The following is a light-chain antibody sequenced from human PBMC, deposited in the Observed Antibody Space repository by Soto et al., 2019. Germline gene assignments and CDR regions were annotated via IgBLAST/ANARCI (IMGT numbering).Light chain of an antibody. CDR1: SSDVGGYNY. Sequence: QSVLTQPPSASGSPGQSVTISCTGTSSDVGGYNYVSWYQQHPGKAPKLMVYAVTKRPSGVPDRFAGSKSGNTASLTVSGLQAEDEADYYCSSYAGSNNLVFGGGTNLTVL. V-gene: IGLV2-8*01. CDR2: AVT. CDR3: SSYAGSNNLV. J-gene: IGLJ2*01.